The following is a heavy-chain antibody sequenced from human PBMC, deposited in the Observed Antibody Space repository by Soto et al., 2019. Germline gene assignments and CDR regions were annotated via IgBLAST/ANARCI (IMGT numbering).Heavy chain of an antibody. Sequence: QVQLVQSGAEVEKPEASVKVSCKASGYTFTTFDINWVRQAPGQGLEWMGWVNPDSGNTGYAQSFQGRVTMARNTSISTAYMELSSLRSEDTAVYYCALLAQGTHGMDVWGQGTTVTVS. CDR3: ALLAQGTHGMDV. J-gene: IGHJ6*02. V-gene: IGHV1-8*01. D-gene: IGHD1-1*01. CDR2: VNPDSGNT. CDR1: GYTFTTFD.